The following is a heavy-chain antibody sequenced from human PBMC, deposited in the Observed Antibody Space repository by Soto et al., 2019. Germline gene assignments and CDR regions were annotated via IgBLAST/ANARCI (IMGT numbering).Heavy chain of an antibody. V-gene: IGHV4-59*13. J-gene: IGHJ4*02. D-gene: IGHD3-10*01. Sequence: SETLSLTCTVSGGSISNYYCSWIRQTPGKGLEYIGFIYNSGTTNYHPSLKSRVTISIDTSKSQFYLKLTSVTAADTAIYYCATQFYSSGVLFSYWGPGTQVTVSS. CDR3: ATQFYSSGVLFSY. CDR1: GGSISNYY. CDR2: IYNSGTT.